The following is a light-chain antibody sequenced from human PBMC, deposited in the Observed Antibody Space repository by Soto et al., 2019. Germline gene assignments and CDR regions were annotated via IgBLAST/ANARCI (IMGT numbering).Light chain of an antibody. CDR1: QTISDS. J-gene: IGKJ1*01. Sequence: DIQMTQSPSALSASVGDRVTITCRASQTISDSLAWYQQKPGRAPDLLISDVSSLERGVASRFSGSGSGTEFTLTISSLQPDDFATYVCQQYVKYPVTFGQGTKVDIK. V-gene: IGKV1-5*01. CDR2: DVS. CDR3: QQYVKYPVT.